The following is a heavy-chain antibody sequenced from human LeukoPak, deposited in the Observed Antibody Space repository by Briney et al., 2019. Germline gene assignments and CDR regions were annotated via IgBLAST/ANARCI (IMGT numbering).Heavy chain of an antibody. D-gene: IGHD6-19*01. CDR3: ARASSGWYGNFDY. Sequence: GGSLRLSCAASGFTFSSYSMNWVRQAPGKGLEWVSPISSSSYIYYADSVKGRFTISRDNAKNSLYLQMNSLRAEDTAVYYCARASSGWYGNFDYWGQGTLVTVSS. V-gene: IGHV3-21*01. J-gene: IGHJ4*02. CDR1: GFTFSSYS. CDR2: ISSSSYI.